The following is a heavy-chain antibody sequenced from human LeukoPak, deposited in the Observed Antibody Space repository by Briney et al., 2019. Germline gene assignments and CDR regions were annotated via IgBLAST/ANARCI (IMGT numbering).Heavy chain of an antibody. V-gene: IGHV4-34*01. Sequence: SETLSLTCAVYGGSFSGYYWSWIRQPPGKELEWIGEINHSGSTNYNPSLKSRVTISVDTSKNQFSLKLSSVAAADTAVYYCARGYGSGSYYNYWGQGTLVTVSS. J-gene: IGHJ4*02. CDR2: INHSGST. CDR1: GGSFSGYY. CDR3: ARGYGSGSYYNY. D-gene: IGHD3-10*01.